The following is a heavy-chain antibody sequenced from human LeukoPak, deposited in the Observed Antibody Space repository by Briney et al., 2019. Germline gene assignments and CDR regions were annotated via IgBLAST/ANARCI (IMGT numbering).Heavy chain of an antibody. CDR3: ARDPGIAARYFDY. J-gene: IGHJ4*02. CDR1: GYTFTGYY. Sequence: ASVKVSCKASGYTFTGYYMHWVRQAPGQGLEWMGWINPNSGGTNYAQKFQGRVTMTRDTSISTAYMELSRLRSDDTAVYYCARDPGIAARYFDYWGQGTLVAVSS. D-gene: IGHD6-6*01. CDR2: INPNSGGT. V-gene: IGHV1-2*02.